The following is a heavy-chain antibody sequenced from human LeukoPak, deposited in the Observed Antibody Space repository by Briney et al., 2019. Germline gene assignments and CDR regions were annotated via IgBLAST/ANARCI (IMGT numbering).Heavy chain of an antibody. V-gene: IGHV4-31*03. CDR3: ARGGNRFGGFYFDY. Sequence: SETLSLTCTVSADPLSSGGHYWAWIRQLPGKGLESIGFIHHSGSSRHNPSLKDRVAISVDASRKQFALRLSSVTAADAAIYYCARGGNRFGGFYFDYWSQGIQVIVSS. CDR1: ADPLSSGGHY. D-gene: IGHD3-10*01. J-gene: IGHJ4*02. CDR2: IHHSGSS.